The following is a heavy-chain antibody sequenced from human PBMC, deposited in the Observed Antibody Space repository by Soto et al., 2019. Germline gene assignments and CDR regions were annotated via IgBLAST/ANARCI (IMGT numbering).Heavy chain of an antibody. V-gene: IGHV1-69*13. Sequence: AASVKVSCKASGGTFSSYAISWVRQAPGQGLEWMGGIIPIFGTANYAQKFQGRVTITADESTSTAYMELSSLRSEDTAVYYCARERGNYYDSSGYSSGPYYFDYWGQGTLVTVSS. CDR1: GGTFSSYA. J-gene: IGHJ4*02. CDR2: IIPIFGTA. CDR3: ARERGNYYDSSGYSSGPYYFDY. D-gene: IGHD3-22*01.